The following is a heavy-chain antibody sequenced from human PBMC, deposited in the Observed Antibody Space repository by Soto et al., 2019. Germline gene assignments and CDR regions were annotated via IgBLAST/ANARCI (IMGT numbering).Heavy chain of an antibody. D-gene: IGHD3-9*01. Sequence: PGGWLRVSCVACGFTFICYAMSWVRQDPGKGLQWVPAIRDTGGYTYYADSVKGRFTISRDNSKSTLFLQMDSLTADDSALYYCAKASHEMLTGYSPCCHRGKGRLVSVSS. J-gene: IGHJ1*01. CDR1: GFTFICYA. V-gene: IGHV3-23*01. CDR3: AKASHEMLTGYSPCCH. CDR2: IRDTGGYT.